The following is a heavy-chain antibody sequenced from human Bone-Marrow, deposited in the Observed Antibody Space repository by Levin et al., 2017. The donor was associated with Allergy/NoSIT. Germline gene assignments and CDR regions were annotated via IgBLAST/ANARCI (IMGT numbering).Heavy chain of an antibody. V-gene: IGHV3-11*01. CDR1: GFTFSDYY. Sequence: GGSLRLSCAASGFTFSDYYMSWIRQAPGKGLEWVSYISSSGSTIYYADSVKGRFTISRDNAKNSLYLQMNSLRAEDTAVYYCARDCYYDSSGYRGWFDPWGQGTLVTVSS. D-gene: IGHD3-22*01. CDR2: ISSSGSTI. J-gene: IGHJ5*02. CDR3: ARDCYYDSSGYRGWFDP.